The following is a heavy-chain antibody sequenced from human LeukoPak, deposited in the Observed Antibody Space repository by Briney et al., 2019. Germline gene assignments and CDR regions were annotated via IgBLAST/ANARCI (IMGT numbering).Heavy chain of an antibody. CDR2: ISSSGSTI. Sequence: PGGSLRLSCAASGFTFSDYYMSWIRQAPGKGLEWVSYISSSGSTIYYADSVKGRFTISRDNAKNSLYLQMNSLRAEDTAVYYCAKDSKTYYYGSGTSFDYWGQGTLVTVSS. V-gene: IGHV3-11*01. CDR1: GFTFSDYY. D-gene: IGHD3-10*01. CDR3: AKDSKTYYYGSGTSFDY. J-gene: IGHJ4*02.